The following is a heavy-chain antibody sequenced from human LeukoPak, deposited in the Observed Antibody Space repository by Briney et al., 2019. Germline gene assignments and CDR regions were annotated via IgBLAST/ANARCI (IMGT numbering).Heavy chain of an antibody. D-gene: IGHD3-22*01. Sequence: GGSLRLSCAASGFTFSSYSLNWVRQAPGKGLEWVSYISSSSNTIYYADSVKGRFTISRDNAKNSLYLQMNSLRAEDTAVYYCARGNYYDRTDYWGQGTLVTVSS. V-gene: IGHV3-48*01. CDR2: ISSSSNTI. CDR3: ARGNYYDRTDY. CDR1: GFTFSSYS. J-gene: IGHJ4*02.